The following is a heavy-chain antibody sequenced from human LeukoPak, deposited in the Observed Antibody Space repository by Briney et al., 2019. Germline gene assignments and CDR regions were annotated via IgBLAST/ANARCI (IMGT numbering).Heavy chain of an antibody. CDR1: GFTFSSYA. V-gene: IGHV3-33*08. J-gene: IGHJ4*02. CDR3: ARDEGSLYCSSTSCYGFDY. Sequence: GGSLRLSCAASGFTFSSYAMSWVRQAPGKGLEWVAVIWYDGSNKYYADSVKGRFTISRDNSKNTLYLQMNSLRAEDTAVYYCARDEGSLYCSSTSCYGFDYWGQGTLVTVSS. CDR2: IWYDGSNK. D-gene: IGHD2-2*01.